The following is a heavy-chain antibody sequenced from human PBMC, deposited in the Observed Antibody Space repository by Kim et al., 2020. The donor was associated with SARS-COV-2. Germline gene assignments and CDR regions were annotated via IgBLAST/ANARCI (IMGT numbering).Heavy chain of an antibody. CDR1: GLSFDDSA. D-gene: IGHD3-10*01. Sequence: GGSLRLSCAASGLSFDDSAMNWVRQAPGKGLEWLAVISYDGRNKDYADSVKGRFTISRDNPKRTLFLQMNSLRVEDTGVYYCARGNYHESRSLSYFYNGMEVGGQGTTVTVSS. J-gene: IGHJ6*02. CDR3: ARGNYHESRSLSYFYNGMEV. V-gene: IGHV3-30-3*01. CDR2: ISYDGRNK.